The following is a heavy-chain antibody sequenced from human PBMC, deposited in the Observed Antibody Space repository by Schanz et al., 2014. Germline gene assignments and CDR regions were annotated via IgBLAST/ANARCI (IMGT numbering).Heavy chain of an antibody. Sequence: VQLVQSGAEVKRPGASVRVSCKASRSTFSSYTISWVRQARGQGLEWVGRFIPILDVGNYAQQFQGRVTFTADKSTSTAYMELSSLRYEDTALYYCARGTMPGTFDIWGQGTMXTVSS. D-gene: IGHD2-2*01. CDR2: FIPILDVG. CDR1: RSTFSSYT. V-gene: IGHV1-69*09. CDR3: ARGTMPGTFDI. J-gene: IGHJ3*02.